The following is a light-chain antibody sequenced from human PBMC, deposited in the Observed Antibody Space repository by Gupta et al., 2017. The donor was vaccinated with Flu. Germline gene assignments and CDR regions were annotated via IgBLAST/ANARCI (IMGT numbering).Light chain of an antibody. CDR1: QSVSSSY. Sequence: EIGLTQSPGTLSLSPGERATLSCRASQSVSSSYLACYQQKPGQAPRLLIYGASSRATGIPDRFSGSGSGTDFTLTISRLEPEDFAVYYCQQYGSSPPWAFGQGTKVEIK. J-gene: IGKJ1*01. CDR2: GAS. V-gene: IGKV3-20*01. CDR3: QQYGSSPPWA.